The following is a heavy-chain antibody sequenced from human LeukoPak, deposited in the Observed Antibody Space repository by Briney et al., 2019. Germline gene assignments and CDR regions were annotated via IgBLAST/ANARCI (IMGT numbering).Heavy chain of an antibody. V-gene: IGHV3-23*01. CDR3: AGNYDFWSDYPSY. Sequence: GGSLRLSCAASGFTFSGYAMAWVRQTPGKGLEWVSAITGSGDATYYTDSVKGRFTISRDNSKNTVFLQMNSLRVEDTAVYSCAGNYDFWSDYPSYWGQGTLVTVSS. D-gene: IGHD3-3*01. CDR2: ITGSGDAT. CDR1: GFTFSGYA. J-gene: IGHJ4*02.